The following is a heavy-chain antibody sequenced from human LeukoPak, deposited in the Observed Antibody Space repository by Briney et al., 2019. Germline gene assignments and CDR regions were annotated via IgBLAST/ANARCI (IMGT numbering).Heavy chain of an antibody. J-gene: IGHJ4*02. CDR3: ARLEWGYDSSGYYVGYFDY. D-gene: IGHD3-22*01. Sequence: GESLKISCKGSGYSFTSYWIGWVRQMPGKGLEWMGIIYPGDSDTRYSPSFQGQVTISADKSISTAYLQWSSLKASDTAMYYCARLEWGYDSSGYYVGYFDYWGQGTLVTVSS. V-gene: IGHV5-51*01. CDR1: GYSFTSYW. CDR2: IYPGDSDT.